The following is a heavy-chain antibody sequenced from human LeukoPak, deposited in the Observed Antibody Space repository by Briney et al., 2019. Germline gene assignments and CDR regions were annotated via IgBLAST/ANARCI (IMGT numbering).Heavy chain of an antibody. CDR2: IIPIFGTA. J-gene: IGHJ4*02. CDR1: GGTFSSYA. D-gene: IGHD4-17*01. V-gene: IGHV1-69*13. Sequence: GAPVKVSCKASGGTFSSYAISWVRQAPGQGLEWMGGIIPIFGTANYAQKFQGRVTITADESTSTAYMELSSLRSEDTAVYYCARESALLDYGDYHIDYWGQGTLVTVSS. CDR3: ARESALLDYGDYHIDY.